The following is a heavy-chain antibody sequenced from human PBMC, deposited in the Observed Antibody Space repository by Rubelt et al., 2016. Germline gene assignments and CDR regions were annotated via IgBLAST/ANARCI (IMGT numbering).Heavy chain of an antibody. CDR2: INFSGST. CDR1: GGPFSVYY. D-gene: IGHD1-26*01. J-gene: IGHJ4*02. Sequence: QVQLQQWDAGLLKPSETLSLTCAVYGGPFSVYYWSWIRQTPGKGLEWIGEINFSGSTSYNPSLKGPVTKSVDTAKNQFALKLRSVTAADTAVYYCANQNSGSYYCLDYWGQGTLVTVSS. V-gene: IGHV4-34*01. CDR3: ANQNSGSYYCLDY.